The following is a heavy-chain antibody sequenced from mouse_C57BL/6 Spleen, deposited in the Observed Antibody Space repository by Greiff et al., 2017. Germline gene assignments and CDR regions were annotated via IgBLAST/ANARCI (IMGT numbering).Heavy chain of an antibody. J-gene: IGHJ1*03. CDR1: GYTFTDYE. Sequence: VPLQQSGAELVRPGASVTLSCKASGYTFTDYEMHWVKQTPVHGLEWIGAIDPETGGTAYNQKFKGKAILTADKSSSTAYMELRSLTSEDSAVYYCTRSNSRYFDVWGTGTTVTVSS. V-gene: IGHV1-15*01. CDR2: IDPETGGT. CDR3: TRSNSRYFDV.